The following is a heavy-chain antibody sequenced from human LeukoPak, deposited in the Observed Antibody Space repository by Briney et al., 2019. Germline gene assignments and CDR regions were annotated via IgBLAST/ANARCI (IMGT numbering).Heavy chain of an antibody. V-gene: IGHV7-4-1*02. J-gene: IGHJ4*02. CDR1: GYTFTSYA. CDR2: INTNTGNP. D-gene: IGHD3/OR15-3a*01. Sequence: ASVKVSCKASGYTFTSYAMNWVRQAPGQGLEWMGWINTNTGNPTYAQGFTGRFVFSLDTSVSTAYLQISSLKAEDTAVYYCARGNGNHDFWTGHIPDYWGQGTLVTVSS. CDR3: ARGNGNHDFWTGHIPDY.